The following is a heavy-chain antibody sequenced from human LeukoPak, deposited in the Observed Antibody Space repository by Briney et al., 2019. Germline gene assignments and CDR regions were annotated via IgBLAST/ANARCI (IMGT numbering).Heavy chain of an antibody. Sequence: PSETLSLTCAVYGGSFSGYYWSWIRQPPGKGLEWIGEINHSGSTNYNPSLKSRVTISVDTSKNQFSLKLSSVTAADTAVYYCARGGIQLWSDYYYGMDVWGQGTTVTVSS. CDR3: ARGGIQLWSDYYYGMDV. V-gene: IGHV4-34*01. D-gene: IGHD5-18*01. CDR1: GGSFSGYY. J-gene: IGHJ6*02. CDR2: INHSGST.